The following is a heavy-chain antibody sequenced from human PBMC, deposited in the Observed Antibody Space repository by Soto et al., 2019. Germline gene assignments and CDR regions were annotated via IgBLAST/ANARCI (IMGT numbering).Heavy chain of an antibody. CDR1: CGSISRSGYF. CDR3: ARSSRSYFDY. CDR2: IYDSGST. J-gene: IGHJ4*02. Sequence: PSETLSLTCTVSCGSISRSGYFWSWIRQHPGKGLEWIGYIYDSGSTYYNPSLKSRVSLSVDTSKNQFSLNLTSVTAADTAMYYCARSSRSYFDYWGQGTLVTVSS. V-gene: IGHV4-31*03.